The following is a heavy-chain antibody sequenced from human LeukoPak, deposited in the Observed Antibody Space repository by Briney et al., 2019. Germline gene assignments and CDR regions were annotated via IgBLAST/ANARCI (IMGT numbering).Heavy chain of an antibody. V-gene: IGHV1-46*01. J-gene: IGHJ4*02. CDR1: GYTFTSYY. Sequence: ASVKVSCKASGYTFTSYYMHWVRQAPGQGLEWMGIINPSGGSTSYAQKFQGRVTMTRDMSTSTVYMELSSLRSEDTAMYYCARDVLSRQNLAGLDYWGQGTLVTVSS. CDR2: INPSGGST. D-gene: IGHD2/OR15-2a*01. CDR3: ARDVLSRQNLAGLDY.